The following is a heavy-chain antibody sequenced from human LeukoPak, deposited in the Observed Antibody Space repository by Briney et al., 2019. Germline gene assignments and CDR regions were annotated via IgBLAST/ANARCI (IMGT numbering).Heavy chain of an antibody. J-gene: IGHJ5*02. V-gene: IGHV4-34*01. CDR3: ARHEGGYCSSTSCYLDP. CDR2: IYYSGST. CDR1: GGSFSGYY. Sequence: SETLSLTRAVYGGSFSGYYWSWIRQPPGKGLEWIGSIYYSGSTYYNPSLKSRVTISVDTSKNQFSLKLSSVTAADTAVYYCARHEGGYCSSTSCYLDPWGQGTLVTVSS. D-gene: IGHD2-2*01.